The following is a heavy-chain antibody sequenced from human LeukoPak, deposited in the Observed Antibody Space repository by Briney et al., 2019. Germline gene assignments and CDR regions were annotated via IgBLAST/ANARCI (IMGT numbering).Heavy chain of an antibody. CDR1: GGSFSGYY. V-gene: IGHV4-34*01. D-gene: IGHD2-2*02. J-gene: IGHJ6*03. Sequence: SETLSLTCAVYGGSFSGYYWSWIRQPPGKGLEWIGEINHSGSTNYNPSLKSRVTISVDTSKNQFSLKLSSVTAADTAVYYCARGARGIVVVPGAILPPYYYMDVWAKGPRSPSP. CDR2: INHSGST. CDR3: ARGARGIVVVPGAILPPYYYMDV.